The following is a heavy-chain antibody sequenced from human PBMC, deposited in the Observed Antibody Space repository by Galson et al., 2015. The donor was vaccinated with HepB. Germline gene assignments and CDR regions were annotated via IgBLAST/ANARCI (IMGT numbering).Heavy chain of an antibody. V-gene: IGHV1-2*04. CDR3: ARAPLGYCSSTSCPPHAAAADYYYYYGMDV. CDR2: INPNSGGT. J-gene: IGHJ6*02. Sequence: SVKVSCKASGYTFTSYAMHWVRQAPGQRLEWMGWINPNSGGTNYAQKFQGWVTMTRDTSISTAYMELSRLRSDDTAVYYCARAPLGYCSSTSCPPHAAAADYYYYYGMDVWGQGTTVTVSS. D-gene: IGHD2-2*01. CDR1: GYTFTSYA.